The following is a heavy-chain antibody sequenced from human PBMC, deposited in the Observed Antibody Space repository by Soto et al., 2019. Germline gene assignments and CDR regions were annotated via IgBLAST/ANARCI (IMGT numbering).Heavy chain of an antibody. CDR1: GFTFSSYA. J-gene: IGHJ6*02. CDR3: AKGWIRSSGMDV. D-gene: IGHD5-18*01. V-gene: IGHV3-23*01. CDR2: ISGSGGST. Sequence: EVQLLESGGGLVQPGGSLRLSCAASGFTFSSYAMSWVRQAPGKGLEWVSAISGSGGSTYYADSVKGRFTISRDNSKNALYRQMNSLRAEDTAVYYCAKGWIRSSGMDVWGQGTTVTVSS.